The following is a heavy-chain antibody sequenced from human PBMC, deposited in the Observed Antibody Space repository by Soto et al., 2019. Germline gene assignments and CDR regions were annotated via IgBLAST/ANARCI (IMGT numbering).Heavy chain of an antibody. Sequence: EGSLRLSCVASGFSFSSYAMSWVRQAPGKGLEWVSVISGSDGSTYYADSVKGRFTISRDNSKNTLYLQMNSLRVEDTAVYYCARDRERDAWYEDYWGQGTLVTVSS. CDR1: GFSFSSYA. CDR3: ARDRERDAWYEDY. J-gene: IGHJ4*02. CDR2: ISGSDGST. V-gene: IGHV3-23*01. D-gene: IGHD6-13*01.